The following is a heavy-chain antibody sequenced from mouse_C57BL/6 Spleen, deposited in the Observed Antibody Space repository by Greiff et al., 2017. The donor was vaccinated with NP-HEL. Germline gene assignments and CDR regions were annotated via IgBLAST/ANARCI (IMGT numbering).Heavy chain of an antibody. V-gene: IGHV5-4*01. CDR2: ISDGGSYT. D-gene: IGHD1-1*01. CDR3: ARDPYYYGSSYGYFEV. J-gene: IGHJ1*03. CDR1: GFTFSSYA. Sequence: EVKLMESGGGLVKPGGSLKLSCAASGFTFSSYAMSWVRQTPEKRLEWVATISDGGSYTYYPDNVKGRFTISRDNAKNNLYLQMSHLKSEDTAMYYCARDPYYYGSSYGYFEVWGTGTTVTVSS.